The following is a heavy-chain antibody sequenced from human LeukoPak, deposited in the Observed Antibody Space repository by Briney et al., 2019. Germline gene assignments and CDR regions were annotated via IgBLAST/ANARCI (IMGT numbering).Heavy chain of an antibody. J-gene: IGHJ4*02. Sequence: GGSLRLSCAVSGLTFSTYSMTWVRQGPGKGLGWVSSIYNSGAKIFYADSVKGRFTISRDNSKNMLYLQINSLRVEDTAVYYCAKDVAPDSGWDLDYWGQGTLVTVSS. CDR2: IYNSGAKI. CDR1: GLTFSTYS. CDR3: AKDVAPDSGWDLDY. V-gene: IGHV3-23*01. D-gene: IGHD6-19*01.